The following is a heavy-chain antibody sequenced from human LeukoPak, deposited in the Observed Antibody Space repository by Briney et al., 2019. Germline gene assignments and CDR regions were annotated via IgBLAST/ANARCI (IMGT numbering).Heavy chain of an antibody. J-gene: IGHJ4*02. CDR1: GHSFTGYY. CDR2: INPNTGVT. D-gene: IGHD6-13*01. V-gene: IGHV1-2*02. CDR3: ARVQQLVRNDY. Sequence: ASVKVSCKASGHSFTGYYMHWVRQAPGQGLEWMGWINPNTGVTNYAQKFQGRVTMTRDTSISTAYMELSRLRSDDTAVYYCARVQQLVRNDYWGQGTLVTVSS.